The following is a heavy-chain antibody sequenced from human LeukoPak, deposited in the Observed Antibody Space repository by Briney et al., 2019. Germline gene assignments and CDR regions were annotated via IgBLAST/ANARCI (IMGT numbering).Heavy chain of an antibody. CDR3: ARERYDWELPGPS. V-gene: IGHV1-3*01. CDR1: GYTFTSNA. Sequence: ASVKVSCKASGYTFTSNAIHWVRQAPGQRLEWMGWINAGNGNTRYSQKFQGRVTITRDTSASTAYMELSSLRSEDTAVYYCARERYDWELPGPSWGQGTMVTVSS. D-gene: IGHD1-26*01. CDR2: INAGNGNT. J-gene: IGHJ3*01.